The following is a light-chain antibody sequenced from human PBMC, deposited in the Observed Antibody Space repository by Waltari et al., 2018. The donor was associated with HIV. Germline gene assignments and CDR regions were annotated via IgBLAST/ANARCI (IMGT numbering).Light chain of an antibody. Sequence: QSALTQPPSASGSPGQSVTISCPGTSSDVGGYNYVSWYQQHPGKAPKLMIYEVSKRPSGVPDRFSGSESGNTASLTVSGLQPEDEADYYCSSYAGSNNFVFGTGTKVTVL. V-gene: IGLV2-8*01. CDR3: SSYAGSNNFV. CDR2: EVS. CDR1: SSDVGGYNY. J-gene: IGLJ1*01.